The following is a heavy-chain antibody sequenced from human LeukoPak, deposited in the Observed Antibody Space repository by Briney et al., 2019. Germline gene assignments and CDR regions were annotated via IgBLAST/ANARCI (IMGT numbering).Heavy chain of an antibody. CDR3: ATVKLGSSWSILDY. Sequence: PGGSLRLSCAASGFTFSSYGMHWVRQAPGKGLEWVAVIWYDGSNKYYADSVKGRFTISRDNSKNTLYLQMNSLRAEDTAVYYCATVKLGSSWSILDYWGQGTLVTVSS. CDR1: GFTFSSYG. J-gene: IGHJ4*02. CDR2: IWYDGSNK. D-gene: IGHD6-13*01. V-gene: IGHV3-33*01.